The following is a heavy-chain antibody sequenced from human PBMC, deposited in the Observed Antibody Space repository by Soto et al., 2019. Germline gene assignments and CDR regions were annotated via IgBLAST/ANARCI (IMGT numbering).Heavy chain of an antibody. J-gene: IGHJ4*02. Sequence: EVQLLESGGGLVQPGGSLRLSCAASGFTFSRYVMSWVRQAPGKGLEWVSAMSGSGGSTYYADSVKGRFTISRDNSKNTLYLQMNSLRAEDTAVYYCAKDRIGHDFWGGHHFDSWGQGTLVTVSS. CDR2: MSGSGGST. CDR1: GFTFSRYV. D-gene: IGHD3-3*01. V-gene: IGHV3-23*01. CDR3: AKDRIGHDFWGGHHFDS.